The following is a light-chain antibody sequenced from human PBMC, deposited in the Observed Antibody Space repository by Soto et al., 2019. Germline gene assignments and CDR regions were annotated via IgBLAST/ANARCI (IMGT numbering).Light chain of an antibody. Sequence: EIVLTQSPGTLSLSPGERATLSCRASQSVSSSYLAWYQQKPGQAPRLLIYGASSRATGIPDRFSGSGSGTGFTLTISRLEPEDFAVYYCQQYGSSLFGPGTKVDIK. CDR2: GAS. J-gene: IGKJ3*01. CDR3: QQYGSSL. CDR1: QSVSSSY. V-gene: IGKV3-20*01.